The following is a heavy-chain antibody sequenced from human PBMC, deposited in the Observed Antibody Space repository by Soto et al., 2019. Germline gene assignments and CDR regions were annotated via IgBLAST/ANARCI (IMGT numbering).Heavy chain of an antibody. V-gene: IGHV4-59*01. CDR3: ARVWGGAFEI. D-gene: IGHD3-10*01. Sequence: SETLSLTCTVSGGSISSYYWSWIRQPPGKGLEWIGYIYYSGSTNYNPSLKSRVTISVDTSKNQFSLKLSSVTAADTAVYYCARVWGGAFEIWGQGTMVTVSS. CDR2: IYYSGST. CDR1: GGSISSYY. J-gene: IGHJ3*02.